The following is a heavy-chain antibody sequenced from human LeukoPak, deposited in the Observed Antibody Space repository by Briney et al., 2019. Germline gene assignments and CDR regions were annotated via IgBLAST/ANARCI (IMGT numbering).Heavy chain of an antibody. D-gene: IGHD5-12*01. Sequence: PGGSLRLSCAASGFTFSSYAMSWVRQAPGKGLEWVSAISGSGGSTYYADSVKGRFTISRDNSKNTLYLQMNSLRAEDTAVYYCAKGGKRYSGYDYLSRVDSLIDYWGQGTLVTVSS. CDR1: GFTFSSYA. V-gene: IGHV3-23*01. J-gene: IGHJ4*02. CDR3: AKGGKRYSGYDYLSRVDSLIDY. CDR2: ISGSGGST.